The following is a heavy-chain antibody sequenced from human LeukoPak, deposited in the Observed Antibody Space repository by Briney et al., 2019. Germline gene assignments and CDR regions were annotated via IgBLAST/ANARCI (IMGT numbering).Heavy chain of an antibody. V-gene: IGHV4-59*08. J-gene: IGHJ3*02. CDR2: IYYSGST. CDR1: GGSISSYY. CDR3: ARLLLWFGELPNADAFDI. Sequence: PSETLSLTCTVSGGSISSYYWSWIRQPPGKGLEWIGYIYYSGSTNYNPSLKSRVTISVDTSKNQFSLKLSSVTAADTAVYYCARLLLWFGELPNADAFDIWGQGTMVTVSS. D-gene: IGHD3-10*01.